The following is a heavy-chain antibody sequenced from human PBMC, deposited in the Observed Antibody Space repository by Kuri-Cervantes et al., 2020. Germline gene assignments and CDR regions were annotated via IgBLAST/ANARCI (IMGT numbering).Heavy chain of an antibody. CDR3: AKDIGAAAGTGFGY. CDR1: GFTFDTYS. V-gene: IGHV3-21*04. J-gene: IGHJ4*02. Sequence: GGSLRLSCAASGFTFDTYSMHWVRQPPGKGLEWVSSLDGTSTYIYYTDSVKGRFTISRDNAKNSLYLQMNSLRAEDTALYYCAKDIGAAAGTGFGYWGQGTLVTVSS. D-gene: IGHD6-13*01. CDR2: LDGTSTYI.